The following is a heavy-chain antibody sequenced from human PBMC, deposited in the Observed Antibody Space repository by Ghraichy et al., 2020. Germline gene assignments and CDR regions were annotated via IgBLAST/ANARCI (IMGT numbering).Heavy chain of an antibody. V-gene: IGHV3-7*03. CDR2: IKEDGSEK. D-gene: IGHD6-13*01. J-gene: IGHJ4*02. CDR1: GFTFSTYW. CDR3: ARGGVIAAAGRFDN. Sequence: LSLTCAASGFTFSTYWMSWVRQAPGKGLEWVANIKEDGSEKYYVDSVKGRFTISRDNANNLLYLQMNSLRGEDTAVFYCARGGVIAAAGRFDNWGQGTLVIVSS.